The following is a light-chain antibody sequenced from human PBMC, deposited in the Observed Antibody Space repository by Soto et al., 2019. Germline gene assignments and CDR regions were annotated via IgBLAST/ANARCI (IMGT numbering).Light chain of an antibody. CDR3: QTWASSIVV. CDR1: KLGHKY. V-gene: IGLV3-1*01. J-gene: IGLJ2*01. CDR2: QDS. Sequence: SYELTRPPSVSVSPGQTASITCSGDKLGHKYVSWYQQKPGQSPILVIYQDSKRPSGIPERVSGSNSGSTATLTISETQAMDEADYYCQTWASSIVVFGGGTQLTVL.